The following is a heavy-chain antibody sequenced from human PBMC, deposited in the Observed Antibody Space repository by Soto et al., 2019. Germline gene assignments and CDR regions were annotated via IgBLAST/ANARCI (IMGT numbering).Heavy chain of an antibody. V-gene: IGHV4-34*01. CDR1: GGSFSGYY. CDR2: INHSGST. Sequence: PSETLSLTCAVYGGSFSGYYWSWIRQPPGKGLEWIGEINHSGSTNYNPSLKSRVTISVDTSKNQFSLKLSSVTAADTAVYYCAIGRGIVKYYYYYGMDVWGQGTTVTVSS. D-gene: IGHD2-15*01. CDR3: AIGRGIVKYYYYYGMDV. J-gene: IGHJ6*02.